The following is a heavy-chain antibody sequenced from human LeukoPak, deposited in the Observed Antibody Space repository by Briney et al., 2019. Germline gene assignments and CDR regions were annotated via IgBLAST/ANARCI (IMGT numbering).Heavy chain of an antibody. V-gene: IGHV4-59*01. D-gene: IGHD6-6*01. CDR1: GGSISSYY. CDR3: ARVSSYSSSFGGFDY. Sequence: PSETLSLTCTVSGGSISSYYWSWIRQPPGKGLEWIGYIYYSGSTNYNPSLKSRVTISVDTFKNQFSLKLSSVTAADTAVYYCARVSSYSSSFGGFDYWGQGTLVTVSS. J-gene: IGHJ4*02. CDR2: IYYSGST.